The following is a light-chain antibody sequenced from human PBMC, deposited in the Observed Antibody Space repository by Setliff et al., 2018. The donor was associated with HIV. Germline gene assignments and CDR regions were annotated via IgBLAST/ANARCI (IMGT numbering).Light chain of an antibody. CDR1: SNDIGGFDY. Sequence: QSVLAQPASVSGSPGQSIAISCTGTSNDIGGFDYVSWYQQHPGKAPKLVIYDVIKRPAGVSDRFSASKSGHTASLTISGLQAGDDADYYCSSFTITTTPSGSVFGTGTKVTVL. J-gene: IGLJ1*01. CDR3: SSFTITTTPSGSV. CDR2: DVI. V-gene: IGLV2-14*03.